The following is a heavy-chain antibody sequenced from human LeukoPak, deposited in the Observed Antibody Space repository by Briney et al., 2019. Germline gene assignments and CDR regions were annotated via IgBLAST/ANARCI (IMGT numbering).Heavy chain of an antibody. CDR3: ATQAVGTRIAAVAFDI. J-gene: IGHJ3*02. CDR1: GSTVRDNY. Sequence: GGSLRLSCAASGSTVRDNYMTWVRQAPGKGLDWVSVTYSDDSSHYADSLKGRFAISRDISRNTFFLQMNSLRVEDTAVYYCATQAVGTRIAAVAFDIWGQGTMVTVSS. D-gene: IGHD6-13*01. V-gene: IGHV3-66*01. CDR2: TYSDDSS.